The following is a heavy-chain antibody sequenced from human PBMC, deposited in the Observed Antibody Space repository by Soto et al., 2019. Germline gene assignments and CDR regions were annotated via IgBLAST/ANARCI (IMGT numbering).Heavy chain of an antibody. J-gene: IGHJ4*02. CDR3: ARGDRSFDY. V-gene: IGHV4-59*01. CDR1: GGSTSSYY. CDR2: IYYSGST. D-gene: IGHD2-21*02. Sequence: SETLSLTCTVSGGSTSSYYWSWIRQPPGKGLEWIGYIYYSGSTNYNPSLKSRVTISVDTSKNQFSLKLSSVTAADTAVYYCARGDRSFDYWGQGTLVTVSS.